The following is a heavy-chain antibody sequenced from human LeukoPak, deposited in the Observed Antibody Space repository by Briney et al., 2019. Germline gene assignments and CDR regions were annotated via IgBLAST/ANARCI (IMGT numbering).Heavy chain of an antibody. V-gene: IGHV3-23*01. CDR2: ISGSGGST. D-gene: IGHD2-8*01. J-gene: IGHJ4*02. CDR1: GFTFSSYA. CDR3: AKDRSCTNDVCHGDFDY. Sequence: GGSLRLSCAASGFTFSSYAVSWVRQAPGKGLEWVSSISGSGGSTYSADSVKGRFTISRDNSKNTLYLQMNSLRAEDTALYYCAKDRSCTNDVCHGDFDYWGQGTLVTVSS.